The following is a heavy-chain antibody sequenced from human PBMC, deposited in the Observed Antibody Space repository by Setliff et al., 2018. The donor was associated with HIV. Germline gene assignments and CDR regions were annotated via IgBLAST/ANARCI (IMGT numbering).Heavy chain of an antibody. CDR3: ARTEVAGTNHYYYMDV. Sequence: SVKVSCKASGGTFSSYAISWVRQAPGQGLEWMGGIIPILGMANYAQKFQGRVTITTDESTSTAYMELSSLRSEDTAVYYCARTEVAGTNHYYYMDVWGKGTTVTVSS. CDR1: GGTFSSYA. D-gene: IGHD6-19*01. J-gene: IGHJ6*03. CDR2: IIPILGMA. V-gene: IGHV1-69*10.